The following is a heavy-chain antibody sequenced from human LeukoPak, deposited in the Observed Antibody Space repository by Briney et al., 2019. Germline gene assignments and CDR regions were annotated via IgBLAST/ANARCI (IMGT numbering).Heavy chain of an antibody. J-gene: IGHJ4*02. CDR1: GITFSSYG. V-gene: IGHV3-23*01. CDR3: ARGRRGIVVVD. D-gene: IGHD3-22*01. Sequence: GGTLRLSCAASGITFSSYGMSWVRQAPGKGLEWVSSISSTGGTTYYADSVKGRFTISRDNSKNTLYLQMNSLRAEDTAVYYCARGRRGIVVVDWGQGTLVTVSS. CDR2: ISSTGGTT.